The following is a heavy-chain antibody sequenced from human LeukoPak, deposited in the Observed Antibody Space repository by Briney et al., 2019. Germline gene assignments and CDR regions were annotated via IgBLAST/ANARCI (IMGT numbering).Heavy chain of an antibody. CDR2: INWNGGST. CDR1: GFTFDDYG. CDR3: AKEFMLRTVCSSTSCYDIGAFDY. V-gene: IGHV3-20*04. D-gene: IGHD2-2*01. J-gene: IGHJ4*02. Sequence: PGGSLRLSCAASGFTFDDYGMSWVRQAPGKGLEWVSGINWNGGSTGYADSVKGRFTISRDNSKNTLYLQMNSLRAEDTAVYYCAKEFMLRTVCSSTSCYDIGAFDYWGQGTLVTVSS.